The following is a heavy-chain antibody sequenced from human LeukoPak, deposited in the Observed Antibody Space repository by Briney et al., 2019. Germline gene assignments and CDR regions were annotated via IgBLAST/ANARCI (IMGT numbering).Heavy chain of an antibody. CDR2: ISSSSSYI. Sequence: GGSLRLSCAASGFTFSSYSMNWVRQAPGKGPEWVSSISSSSSYIYYADSVKGRFTISRDNAKNSLYLQMNSLRAEDTAVYYCVRIPNSAGFPNWFDPWGQGTLVTVSS. J-gene: IGHJ5*02. D-gene: IGHD6-19*01. CDR1: GFTFSSYS. CDR3: VRIPNSAGFPNWFDP. V-gene: IGHV3-21*01.